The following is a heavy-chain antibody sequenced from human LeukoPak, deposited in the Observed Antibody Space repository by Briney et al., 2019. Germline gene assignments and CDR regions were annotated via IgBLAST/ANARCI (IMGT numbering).Heavy chain of an antibody. CDR3: APGYDILTGYYRRGAFDY. CDR2: IRYDGSNK. D-gene: IGHD3-9*01. CDR1: GFTFSSYG. V-gene: IGHV3-30*02. Sequence: PGGSLRLSCAAPGFTFSSYGMHWVRQAPGKGLGWVAFIRYDGSNKYYADSVKGRFTISRDNSKNTLYLQMNSLRAEDTAVYYCAPGYDILTGYYRRGAFDYWGQGTLVTVSS. J-gene: IGHJ4*02.